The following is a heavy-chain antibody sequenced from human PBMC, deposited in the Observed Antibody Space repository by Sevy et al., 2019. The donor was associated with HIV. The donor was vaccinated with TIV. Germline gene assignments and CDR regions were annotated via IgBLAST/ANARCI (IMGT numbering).Heavy chain of an antibody. V-gene: IGHV3-30*18. CDR2: ISYDGSTK. CDR1: GFTFSNYG. CDR3: AKGSRATDSAFDI. J-gene: IGHJ3*02. D-gene: IGHD3-22*01. Sequence: GGSLRLSCAASGFTFSNYGMHWVRQAPGKGLEWVAVISYDGSTKYYAGSVKGRFTISRDNSKNTVHLQMNSLRTEDTAVYYCAKGSRATDSAFDIWGQGTMVTVSS.